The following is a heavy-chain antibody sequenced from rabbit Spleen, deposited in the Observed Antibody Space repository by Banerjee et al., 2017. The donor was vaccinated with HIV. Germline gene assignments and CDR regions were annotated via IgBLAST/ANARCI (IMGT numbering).Heavy chain of an antibody. Sequence: QEQLEESGGDLVKPGASLTLTCTASGVSFSISSYMGWVRQAPGKGLEWIACIDSGSSGFTYYASWAKGRFTCSKTSSTTVTLQMTRLTAADTATYFCARGSAAMTMVIIGFYLNLWGQGTLVTVS. CDR1: GVSFSISSY. CDR3: ARGSAAMTMVIIGFYLNL. V-gene: IGHV1S45*01. D-gene: IGHD2-1*01. J-gene: IGHJ4*01. CDR2: IDSGSSGFT.